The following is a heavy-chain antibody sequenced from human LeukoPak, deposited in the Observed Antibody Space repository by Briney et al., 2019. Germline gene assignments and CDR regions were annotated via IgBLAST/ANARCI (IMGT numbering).Heavy chain of an antibody. CDR2: INPSGGST. J-gene: IGHJ6*02. Sequence: ASVKVSCKASGYTFTSYYMHWVRQAPGQGLEWMGIINPSGGSTSYAQKFQGRVTMTRDTSTSAVYMELSSLRSEDTAVYYCARLRGASGSSLGMDVWGQGTTVTVSS. V-gene: IGHV1-46*01. D-gene: IGHD1-26*01. CDR1: GYTFTSYY. CDR3: ARLRGASGSSLGMDV.